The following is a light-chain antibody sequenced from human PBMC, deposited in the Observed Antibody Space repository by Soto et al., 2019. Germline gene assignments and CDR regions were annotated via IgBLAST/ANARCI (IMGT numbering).Light chain of an antibody. V-gene: IGKV1-9*01. CDR1: QGITND. CDR2: AAS. J-gene: IGKJ3*01. CDR3: QQFNSDPFT. Sequence: EIQLTQSPSFLSASVGDRVTITCRASQGITNDLAWYQQKPGKAPKLLIYAASSLQRGVPSTFSGSGFGTEFTLTISSLQPEDFATYFCQQFNSDPFTFGPGTTVDFK.